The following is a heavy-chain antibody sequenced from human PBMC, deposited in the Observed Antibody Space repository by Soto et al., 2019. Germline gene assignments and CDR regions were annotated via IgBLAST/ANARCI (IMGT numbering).Heavy chain of an antibody. Sequence: GASVKVYCKASGYAFTNYVVHWVRQAPGQGLEWMGWINAGNGIPRYSELFQDRITITRDTSASTAYLDMYNLRSEDTALYYCASLRLAHWGQGTLVTVSS. V-gene: IGHV1-3*01. J-gene: IGHJ4*02. CDR1: GYAFTNYV. CDR3: ASLRLAH. CDR2: INAGNGIP.